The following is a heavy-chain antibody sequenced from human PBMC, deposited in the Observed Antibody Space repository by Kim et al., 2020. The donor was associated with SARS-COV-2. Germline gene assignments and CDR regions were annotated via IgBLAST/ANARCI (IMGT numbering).Heavy chain of an antibody. J-gene: IGHJ4*02. CDR3: ARDWRVGSHGFDV. Sequence: YEDAVKGRFTISRDNAKNSLYLQINSLRAEDTAVYYCARDWRVGSHGFDVSGQGTLVTVSS. D-gene: IGHD1-26*01. V-gene: IGHV3-48*03.